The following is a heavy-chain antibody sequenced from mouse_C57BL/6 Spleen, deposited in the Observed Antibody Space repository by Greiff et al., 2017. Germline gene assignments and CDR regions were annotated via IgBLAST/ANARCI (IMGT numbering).Heavy chain of an antibody. D-gene: IGHD1-1*01. J-gene: IGHJ4*01. Sequence: VQLQQSGAELVRPGASVTLSCKASGYTFTDYEMHWVKQTPVHGLEWIGAIDPETGGTAYNQKFKGKAILTADKSSSTAYMELRSLTSEDSAVYYCTRNPVVVPYAMDYWGQGTSVTVSS. CDR3: TRNPVVVPYAMDY. CDR1: GYTFTDYE. V-gene: IGHV1-15*01. CDR2: IDPETGGT.